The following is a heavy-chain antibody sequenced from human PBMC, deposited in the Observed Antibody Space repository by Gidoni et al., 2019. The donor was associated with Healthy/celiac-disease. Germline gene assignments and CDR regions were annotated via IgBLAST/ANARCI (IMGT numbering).Heavy chain of an antibody. D-gene: IGHD2-21*02. CDR1: GFTFSSYA. J-gene: IGHJ4*02. Sequence: EVQLLESGGGLVQPGGSLRLSCAASGFTFSSYAMSWVRQAPGKGLEWVSAISGSGGSTYYADSVKGRFTISRDNSKNTLYLQMNSLRAEDTAVYYCAKADIRILYCGGDCYPYYFDYWGQGTLVTVSS. CDR3: AKADIRILYCGGDCYPYYFDY. V-gene: IGHV3-23*01. CDR2: ISGSGGST.